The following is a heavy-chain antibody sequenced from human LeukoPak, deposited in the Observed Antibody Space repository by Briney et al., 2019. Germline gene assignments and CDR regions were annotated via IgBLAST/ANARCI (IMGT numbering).Heavy chain of an antibody. Sequence: GGSLRLSCAASGFTFSSYEMNWVRQAPGKGLEWVSYISSSGSTIYYADSVKGRFTISRDNAKNSLYLQMNSLRAEDTAVYYCARDGVVVPAAIYNYYYGMDVWGEGTTVTVSS. CDR1: GFTFSSYE. CDR3: ARDGVVVPAAIYNYYYGMDV. CDR2: ISSSGSTI. V-gene: IGHV3-48*03. D-gene: IGHD2-2*01. J-gene: IGHJ6*04.